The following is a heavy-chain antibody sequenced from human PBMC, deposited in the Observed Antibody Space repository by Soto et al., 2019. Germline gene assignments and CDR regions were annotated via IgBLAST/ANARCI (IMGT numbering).Heavy chain of an antibody. CDR1: GGSISSYY. V-gene: IGHV4-59*08. D-gene: IGHD6-13*01. Sequence: QVPLQESGPGLVKPSETLSLTCTVSGGSISSYYWSWIRQPPGKGLEWIGYIYYSGSTNYNPSLKRRVTISVDTSKNQFPLKLSSVTAADTAVYYCARRYGSSFDYWGQGTLVTVSS. CDR3: ARRYGSSFDY. CDR2: IYYSGST. J-gene: IGHJ4*02.